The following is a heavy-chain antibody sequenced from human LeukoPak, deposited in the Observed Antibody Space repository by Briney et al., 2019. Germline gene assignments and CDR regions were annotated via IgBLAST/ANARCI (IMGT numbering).Heavy chain of an antibody. Sequence: SVKVSCKASGGTFISYAISWVRQAPGQGLEWMGGIIPIFGTANYAQKFQGRVTITADESTSTAYMELGSLRSEDTAVYYCAITGGQQLVGAYFDYWGQGTLVTVSS. CDR3: AITGGQQLVGAYFDY. CDR2: IIPIFGTA. V-gene: IGHV1-69*13. J-gene: IGHJ4*02. D-gene: IGHD6-13*01. CDR1: GGTFISYA.